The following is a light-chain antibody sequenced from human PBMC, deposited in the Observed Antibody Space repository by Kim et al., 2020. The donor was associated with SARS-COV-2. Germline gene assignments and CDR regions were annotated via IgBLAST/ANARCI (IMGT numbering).Light chain of an antibody. CDR2: QVS. CDR1: SSDVGGYNY. V-gene: IGLV2-8*01. Sequence: GQSVTISCTGTSSDVGGYNYVSWYQQHPGKAPKVMIYQVSKRPSGVPDRFSGSKSGNTASLTVSGLQAEDEADYYCSSYAGSNIVVFGGGTQLTVL. J-gene: IGLJ2*01. CDR3: SSYAGSNIVV.